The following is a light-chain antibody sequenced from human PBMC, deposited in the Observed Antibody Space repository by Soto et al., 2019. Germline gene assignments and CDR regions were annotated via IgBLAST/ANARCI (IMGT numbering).Light chain of an antibody. CDR1: QGISSS. J-gene: IGKJ4*01. Sequence: DIQLTQSPSFLSASVGDRVTITCRASQGISSSLAWYQRKPGKAPKLLIYAASTLQSGVSSRFSGSGSGTEFTLTISYLQPEDFATYYCQQLNSYPLTFGGGTKVEIK. CDR3: QQLNSYPLT. V-gene: IGKV1-9*01. CDR2: AAS.